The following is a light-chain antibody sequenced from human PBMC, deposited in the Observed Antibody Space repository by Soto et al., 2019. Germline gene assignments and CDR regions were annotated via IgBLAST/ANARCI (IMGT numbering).Light chain of an antibody. CDR2: DVN. CDR3: SSYTSSSTRV. J-gene: IGLJ1*01. CDR1: SSDVGGYNY. V-gene: IGLV2-14*01. Sequence: QSALTQPASVSGSPGQSITISYTGTSSDVGGYNYVSWYQQNPGKAPKLMIYDVNNRPSGVSYRFSGSKSGNTASLTISGLQAEDEADYYCSSYTSSSTRVFGPGTKLTVL.